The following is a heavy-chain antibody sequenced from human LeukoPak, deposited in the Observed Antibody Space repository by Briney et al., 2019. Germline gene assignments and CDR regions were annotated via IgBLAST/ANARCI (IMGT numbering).Heavy chain of an antibody. V-gene: IGHV4-34*01. CDR2: INHSGST. CDR1: GGSFSGYY. D-gene: IGHD1-26*01. CDR3: ASRRPRYSGSSGLN. J-gene: IGHJ4*02. Sequence: SETLSLTCAVYGGSFSGYYWSWIRQPPGKGLEWIGEINHSGSTNYNPSLKSRVTISVDTSKNQFSLKLSSVTAADTAVYYCASRRPRYSGSSGLNWGQGTLVTVSS.